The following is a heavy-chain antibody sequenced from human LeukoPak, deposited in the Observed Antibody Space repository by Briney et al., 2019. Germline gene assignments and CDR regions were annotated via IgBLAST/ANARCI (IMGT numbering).Heavy chain of an antibody. V-gene: IGHV1-24*01. CDR1: GYTLTELS. CDR2: FDPEDGET. CDR3: ARGKVAAGTPGQNSWDH. D-gene: IGHD6-13*01. J-gene: IGHJ4*02. Sequence: ASVKVSCKVSGYTLTELSMHWVRQAPGKGPEWMGGFDPEDGETIYAQKFQGRVTMTEDTSTDTAYMELSSLRSEDTAVYYCARGKVAAGTPGQNSWDHWGQGTLVIVSS.